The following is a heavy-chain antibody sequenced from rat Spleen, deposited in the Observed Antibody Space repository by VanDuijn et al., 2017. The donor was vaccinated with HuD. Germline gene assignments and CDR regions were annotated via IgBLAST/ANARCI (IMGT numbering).Heavy chain of an antibody. D-gene: IGHD1-10*01. CDR3: ATSIITTPDY. J-gene: IGHJ2*01. CDR1: GFPFSNYG. V-gene: IGHV5-29*01. CDR2: INYDATST. Sequence: EVQLVESGGGLVQPGRSLKVSCEASGFPFSNYGMAWVRQAPTKGLEWVATINYDATSTHYRDSVKGRFTISRDNAKSTLFLHMDSLRSEDTATYYCATSIITTPDYWGQGVMVTVSS.